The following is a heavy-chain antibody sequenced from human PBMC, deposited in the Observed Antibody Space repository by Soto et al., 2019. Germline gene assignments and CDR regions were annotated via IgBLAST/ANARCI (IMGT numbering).Heavy chain of an antibody. CDR3: AHVVITYGGVIGEDAFDI. D-gene: IGHD3-16*02. CDR2: IYWDGDN. Sequence: KESGPTLVQPTQTLTLTCSFSGFSLTTRGVGVGWIRQPPGEALEWLAVIYWDGDNRYSPSLGSRLTITKDTSKNQVVLLMTNMDPVDTATYFCAHVVITYGGVIGEDAFDIWGQGTLVTVSS. J-gene: IGHJ3*02. V-gene: IGHV2-5*02. CDR1: GFSLTTRGVG.